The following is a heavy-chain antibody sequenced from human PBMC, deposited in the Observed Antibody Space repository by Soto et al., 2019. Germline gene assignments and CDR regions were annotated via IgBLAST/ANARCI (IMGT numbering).Heavy chain of an antibody. CDR2: ISSTSGYI. V-gene: IGHV3-21*01. J-gene: IGHJ4*02. CDR1: GFTFSNYN. D-gene: IGHD3-10*01. CDR3: ARDSGHGGSYYYFDY. Sequence: GGSLRLSCEASGFTFSNYNMSWVRQAPGKGLEWVSSISSTSGYIHYIDSVKGRFTISRDNAKNSLYLQMDSLRAEDTAIYYCARDSGHGGSYYYFDYWGQGTLVTVSS.